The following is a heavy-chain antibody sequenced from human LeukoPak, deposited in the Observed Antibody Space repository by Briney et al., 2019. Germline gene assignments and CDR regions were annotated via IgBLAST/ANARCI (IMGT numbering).Heavy chain of an antibody. D-gene: IGHD3-10*01. Sequence: GGSLRLSCAASGFTFDDYAMNWVRQAPGKGLEGGCLISGDGDYTSYIDSVRGRFTISRDNSKNSLHLQMNSLRTEDTAFYYCAKGQGSRTGNFDYWGQGTLVTVSS. CDR3: AKGQGSRTGNFDY. J-gene: IGHJ4*02. V-gene: IGHV3-43*02. CDR2: ISGDGDYT. CDR1: GFTFDDYA.